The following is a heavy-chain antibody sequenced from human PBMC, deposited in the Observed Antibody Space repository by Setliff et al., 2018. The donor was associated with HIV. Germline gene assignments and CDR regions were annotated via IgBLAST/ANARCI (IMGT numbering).Heavy chain of an antibody. CDR3: ARGLGRGSSEYYYYYYYMDV. CDR1: GDSVSSYY. J-gene: IGHJ6*03. V-gene: IGHV4-59*02. D-gene: IGHD2-2*01. Sequence: SETLSLTCAVSGDSVSSYYWTWIRQPPGKGLEWIGYFYYSGGTRYNPSLESRVTISVDTSKNQFSLKLSSVTAADTAVYYCARGLGRGSSEYYYYYYYMDVWGKGTTVTVSS. CDR2: FYYSGGT.